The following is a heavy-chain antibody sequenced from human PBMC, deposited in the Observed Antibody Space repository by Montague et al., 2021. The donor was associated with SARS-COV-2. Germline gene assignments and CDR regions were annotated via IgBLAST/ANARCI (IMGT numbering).Heavy chain of an antibody. J-gene: IGHJ3*02. CDR3: ARHITGSGNAFDI. CDR1: GGSINNYY. D-gene: IGHD3-10*01. CDR2: IYYSGST. V-gene: IGHV4-59*08. Sequence: SETLSLTCTVSGGSINNYYWSWIRQPPGRGLEWIGYIYYSGSTEYSPSLKSRVTMSIDTSKNQFSLGLNSVTAADTAVYYCARHITGSGNAFDIWGQGTMVTVSS.